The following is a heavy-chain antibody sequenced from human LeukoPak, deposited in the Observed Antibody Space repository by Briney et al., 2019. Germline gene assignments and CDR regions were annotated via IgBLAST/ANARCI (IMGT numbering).Heavy chain of an antibody. CDR3: ASQRGYSYGPYYFDY. CDR1: GYTFTSYG. V-gene: IGHV1-69*13. Sequence: SVKVSCKASGYTFTSYGISWVRQAPGQGLEWMGGIIPIFGTANYAQKFQGRVTITADESTSTAYMELSSLRSEDTAVYYCASQRGYSYGPYYFDYWGQGTLVTVSS. D-gene: IGHD5-18*01. J-gene: IGHJ4*02. CDR2: IIPIFGTA.